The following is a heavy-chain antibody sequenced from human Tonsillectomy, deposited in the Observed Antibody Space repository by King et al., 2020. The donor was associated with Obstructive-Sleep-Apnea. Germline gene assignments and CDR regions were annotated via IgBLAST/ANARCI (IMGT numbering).Heavy chain of an antibody. D-gene: IGHD3-22*01. CDR2: IWYDGSNK. Sequence: VQLVESGGGVVQPGRSLRLSCAASGFTFSSYGMHWVRQAPVKGLEWVAVIWYDGSNKYYADSVKGRFTISRDNSKNTLYLQMNSLRAEDTAVYYCAKQGSTYYYDSSGGIDYWGQGTLVTVSS. J-gene: IGHJ4*02. V-gene: IGHV3-33*06. CDR3: AKQGSTYYYDSSGGIDY. CDR1: GFTFSSYG.